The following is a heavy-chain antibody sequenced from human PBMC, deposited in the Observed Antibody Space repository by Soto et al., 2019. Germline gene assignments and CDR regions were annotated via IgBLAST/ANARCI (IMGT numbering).Heavy chain of an antibody. CDR1: GGTFSSYT. CDR2: IIPILGIA. CDR3: ARDTAAAPQPPHFDY. Sequence: QVQLVQSGAEVKKPGSSVKVSCKASGGTFSSYTISWVRQAPGQGLEWMGRIIPILGIANYAQKFQGRVTITADKSTSTAYMELSSLRSEDTAVYYCARDTAAAPQPPHFDYWGQGTLVTVSS. J-gene: IGHJ4*02. V-gene: IGHV1-69*08. D-gene: IGHD6-13*01.